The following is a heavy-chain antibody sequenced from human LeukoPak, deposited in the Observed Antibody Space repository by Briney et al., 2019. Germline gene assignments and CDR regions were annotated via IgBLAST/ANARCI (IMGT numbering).Heavy chain of an antibody. Sequence: GSLRLSCAASGFTFSSYWMNWARQAPGKGLEWVASINHNGNVNYYVDSVKGRFTISRDNAKNSLYLQMDSLRAEDTAVDYCAKDSPFGGNWGQGTLVTVSS. CDR3: AKDSPFGGN. V-gene: IGHV3-7*01. CDR1: GFTFSSYW. D-gene: IGHD1-26*01. CDR2: INHNGNVN. J-gene: IGHJ4*02.